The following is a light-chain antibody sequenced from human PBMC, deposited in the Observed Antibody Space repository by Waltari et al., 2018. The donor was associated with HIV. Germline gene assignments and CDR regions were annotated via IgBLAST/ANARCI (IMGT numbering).Light chain of an antibody. V-gene: IGKV3-15*01. CDR3: QQYGGT. CDR2: GAS. Sequence: EIVMTQTPATLSVSPGERDTLSCRASQSVSSNLAWYQQKPGQAPRLLIYGASTRATGIPARFSGSGSGTEFTLTISSLQSEDFAVYYCQQYGGTFGQGTKVEIK. J-gene: IGKJ1*01. CDR1: QSVSSN.